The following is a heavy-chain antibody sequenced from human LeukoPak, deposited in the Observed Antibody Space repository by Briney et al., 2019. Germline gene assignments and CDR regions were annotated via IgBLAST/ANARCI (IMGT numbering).Heavy chain of an antibody. CDR2: INPSGGST. V-gene: IGHV1-46*01. CDR1: GYTFTSYY. Sequence: PSASVKVSCKASGYTFTSYYMHWVRQAPGQGLECMGIINPSGGSTSYAQKFQGRVTMTRDTSTSTVYMELSSLRSEDTAVYYCARARVAMIVVVAFDYWGQGTLVTVSS. CDR3: ARARVAMIVVVAFDY. D-gene: IGHD3-22*01. J-gene: IGHJ4*02.